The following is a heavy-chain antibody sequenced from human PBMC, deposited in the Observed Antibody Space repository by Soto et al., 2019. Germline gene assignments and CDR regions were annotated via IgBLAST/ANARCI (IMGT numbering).Heavy chain of an antibody. J-gene: IGHJ5*02. Sequence: SGPTREPTETLKLTCTFSGFSLSSTGVCVSWIRQPPGKAPEWLALIDWDDDKHYNTSLRTRLTISRGTSANQVVLTMTAMDPADTATYYCVRNTRFAYEIPSATNWFDPWGQGIPVTVSS. D-gene: IGHD2-21*01. CDR1: GFSLSSTGVC. V-gene: IGHV2-70*01. CDR3: VRNTRFAYEIPSATNWFDP. CDR2: IDWDDDK.